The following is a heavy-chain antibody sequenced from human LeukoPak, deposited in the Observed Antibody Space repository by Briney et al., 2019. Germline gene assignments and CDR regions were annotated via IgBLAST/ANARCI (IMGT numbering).Heavy chain of an antibody. CDR1: GGSISSYY. D-gene: IGHD3-3*01. Sequence: PSETLSLTCTVSGGSISSYYWSWIRQPPGKGLEWIGYIYYSGSTNYNTSLKSRVTISVDTSKNQFSLKLSSATAADTAVYYCARASYYDFWSGYYTGYYYYYMDVWGKGTTVTVSS. V-gene: IGHV4-59*01. J-gene: IGHJ6*03. CDR2: IYYSGST. CDR3: ARASYYDFWSGYYTGYYYYYMDV.